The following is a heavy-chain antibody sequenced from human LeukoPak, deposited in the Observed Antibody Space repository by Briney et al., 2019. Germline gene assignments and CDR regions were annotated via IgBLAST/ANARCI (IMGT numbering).Heavy chain of an antibody. V-gene: IGHV4-39*07. CDR3: ARDKNRALRPTGFDY. J-gene: IGHJ4*02. D-gene: IGHD4-17*01. CDR2: IYYSGST. Sequence: SETLSLTCTVSGGSISSSSCYWGWIRQPPGKGLEWIGSIYYSGSTYYNPSLKSRVTISVDTSKNQFSLKLSSVTAADTAVYYCARDKNRALRPTGFDYWGQGTLVTVSS. CDR1: GGSISSSSCY.